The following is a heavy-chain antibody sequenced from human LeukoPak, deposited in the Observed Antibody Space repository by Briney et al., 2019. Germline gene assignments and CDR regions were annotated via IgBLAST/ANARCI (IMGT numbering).Heavy chain of an antibody. CDR1: GFTFSNYA. V-gene: IGHV4-4*07. J-gene: IGHJ3*02. D-gene: IGHD2-15*01. Sequence: GSLRLSWGASGFTFSNYAMSWMRQPAGEGLEWIGRIYTSGSTNYNPSLKSRVTISVDTSKNQFSLKLSSVTAADTAVYYCARDNLRLHDAFDIWGQGTMVTVSS. CDR3: ARDNLRLHDAFDI. CDR2: IYTSGST.